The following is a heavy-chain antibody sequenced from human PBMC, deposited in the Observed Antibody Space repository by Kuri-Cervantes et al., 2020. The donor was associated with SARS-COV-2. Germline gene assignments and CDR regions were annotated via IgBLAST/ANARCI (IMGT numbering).Heavy chain of an antibody. CDR1: GGTFSSYA. Sequence: SVKVSCKASGGTFSSYAISWVRQAPGQGLEWMGGIIPILGIANYAQKFQGRVTITADKSTSTAYMELRSLRSDDTAVYYCARGDYGDFDYWGQGTLVTVSS. CDR3: ARGDYGDFDY. V-gene: IGHV1-69*10. J-gene: IGHJ4*02. CDR2: IIPILGIA. D-gene: IGHD4-17*01.